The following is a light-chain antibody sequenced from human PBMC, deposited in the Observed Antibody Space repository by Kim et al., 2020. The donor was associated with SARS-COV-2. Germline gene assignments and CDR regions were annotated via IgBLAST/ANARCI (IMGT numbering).Light chain of an antibody. CDR2: RDN. Sequence: SVSGGQIPRINRCGDELEDTYACWYQQKPGQSPELLIYRDNKRPSGIPGRFSGSNSGNTATLTLSGTQAMDEADYYCQAWDSSTYVFGTGTKVTVL. CDR1: ELEDTY. CDR3: QAWDSSTYV. V-gene: IGLV3-1*01. J-gene: IGLJ1*01.